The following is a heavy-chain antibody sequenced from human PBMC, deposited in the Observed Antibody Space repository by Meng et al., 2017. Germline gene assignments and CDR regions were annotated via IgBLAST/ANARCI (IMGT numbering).Heavy chain of an antibody. CDR2: ISYDGSNK. J-gene: IGHJ4*01. V-gene: IGHV3-30*04. Sequence: GESLKISCAASGFTFSSYAMHWVRQAPGKGLEWVAVISYDGSNKYYADPVKGRFTISRDNYKNTLYLQMNSLTTEDTAVYYCARESLILFDYWGQGTLVTVSS. CDR1: GFTFSSYA. CDR3: ARESLILFDY.